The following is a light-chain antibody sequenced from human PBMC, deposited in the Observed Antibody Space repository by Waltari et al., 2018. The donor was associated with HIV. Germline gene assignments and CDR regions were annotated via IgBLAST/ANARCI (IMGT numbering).Light chain of an antibody. CDR1: SSHIGAGYA. J-gene: IGLJ3*02. CDR2: GNS. Sequence: QSVLTQPPSVSGAPGQRVTISCTGSSSHIGAGYAVHWYQQLPGTAPKLLIYGNSNRPSGVPDRFSGSKSGTAASLAITGLQAEDEADYYCQSYDSSLSAWVFGGGTKLTVL. V-gene: IGLV1-40*01. CDR3: QSYDSSLSAWV.